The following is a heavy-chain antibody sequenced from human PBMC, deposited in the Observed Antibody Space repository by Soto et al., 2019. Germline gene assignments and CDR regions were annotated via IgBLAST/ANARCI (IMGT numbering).Heavy chain of an antibody. Sequence: QVQLMQSGAEVKKPGASVRVSCKASGYTFTNYYVHWVRQAPGQGLEWMGFINPNGGSTTYAQKFQGRFTVPTDTSTRTVYMQLSSLRSEYTAVFYCASSAPYAYGGQGTLVTVSS. V-gene: IGHV1-46*01. CDR1: GYTFTNYY. CDR2: INPNGGST. J-gene: IGHJ4*02. CDR3: ASSAPYAY.